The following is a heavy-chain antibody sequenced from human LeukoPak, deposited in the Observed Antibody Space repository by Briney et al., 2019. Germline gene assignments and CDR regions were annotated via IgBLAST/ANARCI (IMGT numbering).Heavy chain of an antibody. V-gene: IGHV5-51*01. Sequence: GESLKISCKVSGYSFTSYWIGWVRQMPGKGLEWRGIIYSGDCDTSYSPSFQGQVTISVDKSISTAYLQWSSLKASDTAMYYCARRKKGELLIDYWGQGTLVTVSS. CDR3: ARRKKGELLIDY. D-gene: IGHD3-10*01. CDR1: GYSFTSYW. J-gene: IGHJ4*02. CDR2: IYSGDCDT.